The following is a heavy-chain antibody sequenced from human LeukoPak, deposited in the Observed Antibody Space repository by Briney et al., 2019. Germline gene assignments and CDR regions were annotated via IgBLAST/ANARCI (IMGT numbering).Heavy chain of an antibody. V-gene: IGHV3-48*01. Sequence: PGGSLRLSCAASGFTFSSYSMNWVRQAPGKGLEWVSYISSSSSTIYYADSVKGRFTISRDNAKNSLYLQMNSLRAEDTAVYYCARGHAKYYDFWSGSVFDYWGQGTLVTVSS. J-gene: IGHJ4*02. CDR1: GFTFSSYS. D-gene: IGHD3-3*01. CDR3: ARGHAKYYDFWSGSVFDY. CDR2: ISSSSSTI.